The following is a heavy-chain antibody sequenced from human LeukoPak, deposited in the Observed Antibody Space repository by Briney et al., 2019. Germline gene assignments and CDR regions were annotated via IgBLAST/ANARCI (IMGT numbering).Heavy chain of an antibody. V-gene: IGHV4/OR15-8*01. CDR3: ASWNCGGDCYLESPKHAFDI. CDR2: IYHSGST. D-gene: IGHD2-21*01. J-gene: IGHJ3*02. Sequence: SETLSLTCIVSADAITSHFYWGWIRQPPGKGLEWIGEIYHSGSTNYNPFLKSRVTISVDKSKNQFSLRLSSVTAADTAVYYCASWNCGGDCYLESPKHAFDIWGQGTMVTVSS. CDR1: ADAITSHFY.